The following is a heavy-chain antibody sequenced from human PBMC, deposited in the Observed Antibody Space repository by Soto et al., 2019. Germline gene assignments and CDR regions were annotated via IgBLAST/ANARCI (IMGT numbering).Heavy chain of an antibody. V-gene: IGHV3-30-3*01. CDR1: GFTFSSYA. Sequence: ESGGGVVQPGRSLRLSCAASGFTFSSYAMHWVRQAPGKGLEWVAVISYDGSNKYYADSVKGRFTISRDNSKNTLYLQMNSLRAEDTAVYYCSRDFLTPAGSDPWGQGTLVTVSS. D-gene: IGHD1-26*01. CDR3: SRDFLTPAGSDP. J-gene: IGHJ5*02. CDR2: ISYDGSNK.